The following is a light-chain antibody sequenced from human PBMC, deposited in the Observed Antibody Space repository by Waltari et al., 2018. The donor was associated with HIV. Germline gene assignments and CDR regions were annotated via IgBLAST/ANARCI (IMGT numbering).Light chain of an antibody. CDR1: SSNIGNNF. V-gene: IGLV1-47*01. J-gene: IGLJ3*02. CDR3: AVWDGSLSAWL. Sequence: QSVLTQSPSTSASPGQRVNISCSGTSSNIGNNFLSWYQRLPGTAPKLLIFRNNQRPSGVPDRFSGSKSDTSASLVISVLRSEDEAEYFCAVWDGSLSAWLFGGGTKVAVL. CDR2: RNN.